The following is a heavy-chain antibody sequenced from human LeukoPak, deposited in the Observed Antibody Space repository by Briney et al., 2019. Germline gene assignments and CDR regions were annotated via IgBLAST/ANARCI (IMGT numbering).Heavy chain of an antibody. CDR1: GGSVSSGNYY. CDR3: ARDLAWYTFDP. J-gene: IGHJ5*02. V-gene: IGHV4-61*01. CDR2: IYNSGST. D-gene: IGHD6-13*01. Sequence: PSETLSLTCTVSGGSVSSGNYYWGWIRQPPGKGLEYIGYIYNSGSTNYNPSLKSRVAISVDTSKNQFSLKLSSVTAADTAVYYCARDLAWYTFDPWGQGTLVTVSS.